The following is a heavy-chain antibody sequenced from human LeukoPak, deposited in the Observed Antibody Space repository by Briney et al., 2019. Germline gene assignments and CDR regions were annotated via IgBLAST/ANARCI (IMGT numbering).Heavy chain of an antibody. D-gene: IGHD1/OR15-1a*01. J-gene: IGHJ5*01. Sequence: SQTLSLTCAISGDSFSSNTDVWNWITQSPSRGLEWLGRTYYRTKWYYDYAMSVNSRITINPDTTSNHFSLQLNAVTPEDTAGYFCARSVPSEHTAVDSWGQGTLVTVSS. CDR2: TYYRTKWYY. CDR3: ARSVPSEHTAVDS. CDR1: GDSFSSNTDV. V-gene: IGHV6-1*01.